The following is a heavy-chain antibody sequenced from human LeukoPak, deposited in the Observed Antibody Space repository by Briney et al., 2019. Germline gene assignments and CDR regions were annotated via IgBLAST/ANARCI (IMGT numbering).Heavy chain of an antibody. CDR2: IYTSGST. CDR3: ARTMVRGVFDWFDP. D-gene: IGHD3-10*01. Sequence: SETLSLTCTVSAGSISSYYWSWIRQPAGKGLEWIGRIYTSGSTNYNPSLKSRVTMSVDTSKNQFSLKLGSVTAADTAVYYCARTMVRGVFDWFDPWGQGTLVTVSS. CDR1: AGSISSYY. J-gene: IGHJ5*02. V-gene: IGHV4-4*07.